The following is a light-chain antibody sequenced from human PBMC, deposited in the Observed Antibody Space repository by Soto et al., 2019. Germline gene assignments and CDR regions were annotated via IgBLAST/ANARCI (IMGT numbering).Light chain of an antibody. J-gene: IGLJ1*01. V-gene: IGLV2-18*01. CDR3: SLYTSENTYV. CDR1: STDFVSYNR. Sequence: QSALTQPPSVSGSPGQSVTISCTGTSTDFVSYNRVSWYQQPPGTAPKLIIYEASNRPSGVPGRFSGSKSSNTASLTISGLQAADEADYYCSLYTSENTYVFGTGTKLTVL. CDR2: EAS.